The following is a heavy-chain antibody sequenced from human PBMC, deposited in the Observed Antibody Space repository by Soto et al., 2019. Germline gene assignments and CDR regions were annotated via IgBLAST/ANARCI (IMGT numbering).Heavy chain of an antibody. CDR3: AREGGTNWDLLAYAFDI. CDR1: RFTFNTYA. D-gene: IGHD1-26*01. J-gene: IGHJ3*02. CDR2: ISYDGRKT. Sequence: GGSLRLSCAASRFTFNTYAMHWVRQAPGKGLEWVAVISYDGRKTYYADSVKGRFTVSRDNSKDTLFLQMNSQRVEEKELFYFAREGGTNWDLLAYAFDIWGQGTMVTVSS. V-gene: IGHV3-30*04.